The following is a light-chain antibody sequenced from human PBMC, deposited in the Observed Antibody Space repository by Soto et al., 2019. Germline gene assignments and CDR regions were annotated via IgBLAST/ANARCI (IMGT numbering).Light chain of an antibody. CDR1: QSISSY. CDR3: QQYGSSPIT. V-gene: IGKV1-39*01. Sequence: DIQMTESPSSLPASVGGRVTITCRASQSISSYLNWYQQKPGKDPKLLIYAASSLQSGVPSRFSGSGSGTDFTLTISRLEPEDFAVYYCQQYGSSPITFGQGTRLEIK. CDR2: AAS. J-gene: IGKJ5*01.